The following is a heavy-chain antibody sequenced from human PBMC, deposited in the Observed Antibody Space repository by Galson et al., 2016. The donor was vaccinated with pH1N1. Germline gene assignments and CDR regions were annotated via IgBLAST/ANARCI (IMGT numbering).Heavy chain of an antibody. Sequence: SLRLSCAASGFTFDAFAMHWVRQVPGEGLEWVSVITWNSHVIDYADSVKGRFTISRDNARNSLYLQMNNLRLEDSAFYFCAKDHCSHGDTNCFYSDLWGRGTLVTVSS. CDR2: ITWNSHVI. CDR3: AKDHCSHGDTNCFYSDL. CDR1: GFTFDAFA. V-gene: IGHV3-9*01. J-gene: IGHJ2*01. D-gene: IGHD4-17*01.